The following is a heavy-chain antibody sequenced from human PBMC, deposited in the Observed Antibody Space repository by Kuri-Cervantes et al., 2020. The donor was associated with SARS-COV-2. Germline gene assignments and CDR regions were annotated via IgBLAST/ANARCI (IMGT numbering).Heavy chain of an antibody. CDR3: ARAIAVAGADAFDI. D-gene: IGHD6-19*01. J-gene: IGHJ3*02. Sequence: SGPTLVKPTETLTLTCTVSGFPLSNARMGVSWIRQPPGKALEWLARIDWDDDKFYSTSLKTRLTISKDTSKNQVVLTMTNVDPVDTATYYCARAIAVAGADAFDIWGQGTMVTVSS. CDR2: IDWDDDK. CDR1: GFPLSNARMG. V-gene: IGHV2-70*04.